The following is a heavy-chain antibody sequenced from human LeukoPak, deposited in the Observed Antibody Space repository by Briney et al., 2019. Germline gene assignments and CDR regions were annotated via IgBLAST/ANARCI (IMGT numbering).Heavy chain of an antibody. Sequence: SETLSLTCTVSGGSISSYYWSWIRQHPGKGLEWIGYIYYSGSTYYNPSLKSRVTISVDTSKNQFSLKLSSVTAADTAVYFCARSRYYYDSSGTFDYWGQGTLVTVSS. CDR1: GGSISSYY. V-gene: IGHV4-59*06. D-gene: IGHD3-22*01. CDR3: ARSRYYYDSSGTFDY. CDR2: IYYSGST. J-gene: IGHJ4*02.